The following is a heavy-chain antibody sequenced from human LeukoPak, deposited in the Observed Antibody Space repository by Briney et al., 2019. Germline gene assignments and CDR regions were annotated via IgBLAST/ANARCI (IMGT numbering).Heavy chain of an antibody. CDR3: AKSAVVGATSDFDY. CDR1: GFTFSSYA. D-gene: IGHD1-26*01. Sequence: GGSLRLPCAAPGFTFSSYAMSGVPQAPGKGLEWVSAISGSGGSTYYADSVKGRFTSSRDNSKNTLYLQMNSLRAEDTAVYYCAKSAVVGATSDFDYWGQGTLVTVSS. CDR2: ISGSGGST. V-gene: IGHV3-23*01. J-gene: IGHJ4*02.